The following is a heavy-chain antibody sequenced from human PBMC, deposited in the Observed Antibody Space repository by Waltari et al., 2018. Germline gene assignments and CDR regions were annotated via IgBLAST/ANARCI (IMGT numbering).Heavy chain of an antibody. CDR1: GFTLSANG. Sequence: QVQLVDSGGGVGQPGSSLRISCSASGFTLSANGIHWVRQAPGKGLEWVAVIWHDGSQKYYVDSVKGRFTISRDNSKNMVYLQMNSLRAGDTAIYYCAREGSQESVSLDYWGQGTPVTVSS. J-gene: IGHJ4*02. V-gene: IGHV3-33*01. CDR3: AREGSQESVSLDY. CDR2: IWHDGSQK.